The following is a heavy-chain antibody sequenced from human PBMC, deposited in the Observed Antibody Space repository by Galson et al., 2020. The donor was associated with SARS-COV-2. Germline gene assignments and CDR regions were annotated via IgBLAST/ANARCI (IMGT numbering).Heavy chain of an antibody. Sequence: ALHGGSLRLSCEASGFTFSSYWMHWVRQAPGKGLVWVSRIYSEGSSTSYADSVKGRFTISGDDAKNTLYLHMSSLRAEDTAVYYCARGDMRNDYFDYWGQGTLVTVSS. CDR2: IYSEGSST. CDR1: GFTFSSYW. D-gene: IGHD3-16*01. CDR3: ARGDMRNDYFDY. V-gene: IGHV3-74*01. J-gene: IGHJ4*02.